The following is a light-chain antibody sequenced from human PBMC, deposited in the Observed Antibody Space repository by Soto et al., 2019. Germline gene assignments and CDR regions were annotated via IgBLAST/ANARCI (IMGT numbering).Light chain of an antibody. CDR2: GAS. J-gene: IGKJ5*01. CDR1: QSVADN. V-gene: IGKV3-15*01. CDR3: QQYNYWPIT. Sequence: EVVLTQPPATLSVSPGERVTLSCRSSQSVADNLAWFQQKPGQGPRLLIYGASTRATGIPARFSGSGSETDFTLTVSSLRSEDSAVYYCQQYNYWPITFGQGTRLEIK.